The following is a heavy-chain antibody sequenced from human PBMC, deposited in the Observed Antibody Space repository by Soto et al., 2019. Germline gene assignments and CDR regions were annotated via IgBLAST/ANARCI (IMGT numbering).Heavy chain of an antibody. Sequence: PSETLSLTCTVSGGSVSSGSYYWSWIRQPPGKGLEWIGYIYYSGSTNYNPSLKSRVTISVDTSKNQFSLKLSSVTAADTAVYYCARDSMVRGVIPDYWGQGTLVTVSS. CDR3: ARDSMVRGVIPDY. D-gene: IGHD3-10*01. J-gene: IGHJ4*02. V-gene: IGHV4-61*01. CDR2: IYYSGST. CDR1: GGSVSSGSYY.